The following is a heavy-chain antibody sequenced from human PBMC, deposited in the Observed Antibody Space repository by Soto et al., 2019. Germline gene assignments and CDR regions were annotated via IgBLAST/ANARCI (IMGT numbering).Heavy chain of an antibody. CDR2: ISAYNGNT. Sequence: WASVKVSCKASGYTFTSYGISWVRQAPGQGLEWMGWISAYNGNTNYAQKLQGRVTMTTDTSTSTAYMELRSLRSDDTAVYYCARVSYYYDSSGPPDAFDIWGQGTMVTVSS. J-gene: IGHJ3*02. D-gene: IGHD3-22*01. V-gene: IGHV1-18*01. CDR1: GYTFTSYG. CDR3: ARVSYYYDSSGPPDAFDI.